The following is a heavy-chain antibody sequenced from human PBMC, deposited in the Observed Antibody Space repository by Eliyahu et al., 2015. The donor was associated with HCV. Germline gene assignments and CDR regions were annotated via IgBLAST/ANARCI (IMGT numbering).Heavy chain of an antibody. CDR1: XFTFSRYG. D-gene: IGHD1-26*01. CDR3: ARGGGSYQFDY. Sequence: QVQLVQSGGGVVQPGXSLXLXCAXSXFTFSRYGMHWVRQAPGKGLEWVAVIWYDGSNKYYADSVKGRFTISRDNSKNTLYLQMNSLRAEDTAVYYCARGGGSYQFDYWGQGTLVTVSS. V-gene: IGHV3-33*01. CDR2: IWYDGSNK. J-gene: IGHJ4*02.